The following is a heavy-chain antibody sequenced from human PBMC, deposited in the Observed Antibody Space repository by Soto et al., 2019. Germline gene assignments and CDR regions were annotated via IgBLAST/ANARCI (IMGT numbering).Heavy chain of an antibody. CDR2: IWYDGSNK. J-gene: IGHJ4*02. D-gene: IGHD3-22*01. Sequence: QVQLVESGGGVVQPGRSLRLSCAASGFTFSSYGMHWVRQAPGKGLEWVAVIWYDGSNKYYADSVKGRFTISRDNSKNTLYLQMNSLRAEDTAVYYCARCYYYDSSGYSDYWGQGTLVTVSS. CDR1: GFTFSSYG. CDR3: ARCYYYDSSGYSDY. V-gene: IGHV3-33*01.